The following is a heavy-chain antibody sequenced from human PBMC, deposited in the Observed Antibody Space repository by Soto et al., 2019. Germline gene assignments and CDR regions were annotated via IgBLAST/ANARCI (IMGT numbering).Heavy chain of an antibody. CDR2: IHPNSGGT. J-gene: IGHJ5*02. D-gene: IGHD3-10*01. CDR3: ARDRGTMVRGVPNWFDP. CDR1: GYTFTGYY. V-gene: IGHV1-2*02. Sequence: GTSVKVSCKASGYTFTGYYMHWVRQAPGQRLEWMGWIHPNSGGTNYAQKFQGRATMTRETSISTAYMELSRLRPEDTAVYYCARDRGTMVRGVPNWFDPWGQGSLVIVSS.